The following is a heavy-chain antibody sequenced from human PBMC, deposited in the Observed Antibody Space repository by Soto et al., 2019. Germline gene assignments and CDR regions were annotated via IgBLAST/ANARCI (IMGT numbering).Heavy chain of an antibody. Sequence: GSPRLSCAASGFTLCSYALSWGRQAPGKGLEWVSAISGSGGSTYYADSVKGRFTISRDNSKNTLYLQMNSLRAEDTAVYYCAKDMTPDAFDIWGQGTMVTVSS. CDR3: AKDMTPDAFDI. D-gene: IGHD2-15*01. CDR2: ISGSGGST. V-gene: IGHV3-23*01. CDR1: GFTLCSYA. J-gene: IGHJ3*02.